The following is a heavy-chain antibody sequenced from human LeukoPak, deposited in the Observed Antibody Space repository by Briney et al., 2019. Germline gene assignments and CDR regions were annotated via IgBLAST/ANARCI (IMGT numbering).Heavy chain of an antibody. V-gene: IGHV4-59*01. CDR2: IYYSGST. D-gene: IGHD6-25*01. CDR3: ARRRSATQFDY. J-gene: IGHJ4*02. Sequence: SQTLSLTCTVSGGSISSYYWSRVRQPPGKGLEWIGYIYYSGSTNYNPSLKSRVTISVDTSKNQFSLKLSSVTAADTAVYYCARRRSATQFDYWGQGTLVTVSS. CDR1: GGSISSYY.